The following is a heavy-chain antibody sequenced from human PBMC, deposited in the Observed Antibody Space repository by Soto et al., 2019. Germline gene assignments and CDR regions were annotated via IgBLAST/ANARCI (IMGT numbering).Heavy chain of an antibody. CDR1: GFTFGDYA. CDR3: TSQGGATWFDY. D-gene: IGHD1-26*01. Sequence: PGGSLRLSCTASGFTFGDYAMSWVRQAPGKGLEWVGFIRSKAYGGTTEYAASVKGRFTISRDDSKSIAYLQMNSLKTEDTAVYYCTSQGGATWFDYWGQGTLVTVSS. J-gene: IGHJ4*02. V-gene: IGHV3-49*04. CDR2: IRSKAYGGTT.